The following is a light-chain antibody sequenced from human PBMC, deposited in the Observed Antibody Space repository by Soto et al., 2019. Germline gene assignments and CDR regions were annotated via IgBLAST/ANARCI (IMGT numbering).Light chain of an antibody. CDR2: DPG. CDR3: QQYGSSPRYT. CDR1: QSVSSF. V-gene: IGKV3-11*01. J-gene: IGKJ2*01. Sequence: EIVLTQSPATLSLSPGKRATLSCRASQSVSSFLVWCQQKPGLSPRLLIHDPGDRATGIPARLSDSGSGTDFTLTISSLEPEDFAVYYCQQYGSSPRYTFGQGTKLEIK.